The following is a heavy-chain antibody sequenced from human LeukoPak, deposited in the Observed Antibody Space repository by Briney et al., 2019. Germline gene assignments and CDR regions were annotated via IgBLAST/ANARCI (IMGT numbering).Heavy chain of an antibody. J-gene: IGHJ4*02. CDR1: GFTITTYA. CDR3: ARAQGALDY. V-gene: IGHV3-23*01. CDR2: IGGGVPD. D-gene: IGHD1-26*01. Sequence: RGSLRLSCAASGFTITTYAVNWVRQAPGKGLEWVSGIGGGVPDYVAGSVKGRFITSSDRSKNLVHLEMNRLTVEGTAVYYCARAQGALDYWGQGTLVTVSS.